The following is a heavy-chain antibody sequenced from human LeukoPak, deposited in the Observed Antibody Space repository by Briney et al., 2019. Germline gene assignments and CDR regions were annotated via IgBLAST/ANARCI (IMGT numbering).Heavy chain of an antibody. J-gene: IGHJ4*02. V-gene: IGHV5-51*01. D-gene: IGHD1-26*01. CDR2: IYPGDSDT. CDR3: ARPHTLDRTTKYYFDY. CDR1: GYTFTTSW. Sequence: GESQKISCKVSGYTFTTSWIGWVRQMPGKGLEWMGIIYPGDSDTKYSPSLQGHVTISADKSIDTAYLQWSSLKASDTAIYYCARPHTLDRTTKYYFDYWGQGTPVTVSS.